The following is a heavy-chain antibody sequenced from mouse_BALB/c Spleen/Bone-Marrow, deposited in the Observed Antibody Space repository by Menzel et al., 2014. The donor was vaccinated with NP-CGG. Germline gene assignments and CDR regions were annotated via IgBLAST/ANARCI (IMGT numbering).Heavy chain of an antibody. CDR1: GYTFTTYW. CDR2: INPSTAYT. J-gene: IGHJ4*01. V-gene: IGHV1-7*01. CDR3: ARDLDY. Sequence: LEESGAELAKPGASVKMSCKASGYTFTTYWMHWVKQRPGQGLEWIGYINPSTAYTDYNQKFEDKATLTADKSSSTAYMQLSSLTSEDSAVYYCARDLDYWGQGTSVTVSS.